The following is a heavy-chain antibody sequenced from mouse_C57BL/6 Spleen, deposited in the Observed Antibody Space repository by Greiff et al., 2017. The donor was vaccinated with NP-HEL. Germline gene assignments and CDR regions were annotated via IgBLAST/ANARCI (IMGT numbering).Heavy chain of an antibody. CDR1: GYSFTGYY. CDR3: ARSVYGSSLYFDY. V-gene: IGHV1-42*01. J-gene: IGHJ2*01. D-gene: IGHD1-1*01. Sequence: VQLQQSGPELVKPGASVKISCKASGYSFTGYYMNWVKQSPEKSLEWIGEINPSTGGTTYNQKFKAKATLTVDKSSSTAYMQLKSLTSEDSAVYYCARSVYGSSLYFDYWGQGTTLTVSS. CDR2: INPSTGGT.